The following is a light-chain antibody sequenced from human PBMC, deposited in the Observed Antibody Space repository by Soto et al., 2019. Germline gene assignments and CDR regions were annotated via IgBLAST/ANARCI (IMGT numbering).Light chain of an antibody. J-gene: IGKJ4*01. CDR2: DAS. V-gene: IGKV1-39*01. CDR1: QSITHY. Sequence: EIQMTQSPSSLSASVGDRVTITCRASQSITHYLNWYQQKPGKAPKLLIYDASSLQSGVPSRFSGGGSGTAFTLTISSLQPEDFATYYCQQSYSTPLSFGGGTKVEIK. CDR3: QQSYSTPLS.